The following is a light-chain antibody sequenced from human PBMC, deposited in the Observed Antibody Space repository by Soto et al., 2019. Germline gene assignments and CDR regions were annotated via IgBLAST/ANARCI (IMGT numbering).Light chain of an antibody. V-gene: IGLV2-14*01. CDR1: SSDVGAYTS. J-gene: IGLJ1*01. Sequence: QSALTQPASVSGSPGQSITISCTGSSSDVGAYTSVSWYQQHPGKAPKLMIYEVSNRPSGVSRRFSGSKSGNTASLTISGLQAEDEADYYCNSYATSGSHIFGTGTKVTVL. CDR3: NSYATSGSHI. CDR2: EVS.